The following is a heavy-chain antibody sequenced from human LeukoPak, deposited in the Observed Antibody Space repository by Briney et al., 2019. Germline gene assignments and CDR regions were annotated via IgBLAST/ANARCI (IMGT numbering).Heavy chain of an antibody. J-gene: IGHJ4*02. V-gene: IGHV1-2*02. CDR3: ARSIAAAGTIYAGY. D-gene: IGHD6-13*01. CDR2: INPNSGGT. Sequence: GASVKVSCKASGYTFTGYYMHSVRQALGQGIEWMGWINPNSGGTNYAQKFQGRVTMTRDTPISTAYMELSRLRSDDTAVYYCARSIAAAGTIYAGYWGQGTLVTVSS. CDR1: GYTFTGYY.